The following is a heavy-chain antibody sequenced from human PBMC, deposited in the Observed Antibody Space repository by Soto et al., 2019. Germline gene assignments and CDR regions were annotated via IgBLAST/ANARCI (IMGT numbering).Heavy chain of an antibody. V-gene: IGHV4-30-2*01. CDR2: IYHSGST. J-gene: IGHJ4*02. CDR1: AGSISSGSYT. Sequence: SETLSFTCAVSAGSISSGSYTWSWIRQPPGKGREWIGYIYHSGSTYYKPSLTRRVPISVDRSKQQLSLKLSSLTAADPAVYSCARRLYDYDSSGFDYWGQGTLVTVYS. D-gene: IGHD3-22*01. CDR3: ARRLYDYDSSGFDY.